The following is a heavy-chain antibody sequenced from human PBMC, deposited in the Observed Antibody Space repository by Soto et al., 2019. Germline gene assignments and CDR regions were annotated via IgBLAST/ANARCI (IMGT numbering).Heavy chain of an antibody. V-gene: IGHV3-53*01. CDR3: ATSSLAYFDY. CDR2: IYSGGST. J-gene: IGHJ4*02. CDR1: GFTVSRNY. Sequence: PGWSLSLSCAASGFTVSRNYMSWVRQAPGKGLEWVSVIYSGGSTYYADSVKGRFTISRDNSKNTLYLQMNSLRAEDTAVYYCATSSLAYFDYWGQGTLVTVSS. D-gene: IGHD3-16*02.